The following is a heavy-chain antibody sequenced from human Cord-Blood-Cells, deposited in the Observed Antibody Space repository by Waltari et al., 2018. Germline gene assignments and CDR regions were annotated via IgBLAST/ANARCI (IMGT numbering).Heavy chain of an antibody. Sequence: QVQLQQWGAGLLKPSETLSLTCAVYGGSFSGYYWSWIRQPPGKGLEWIGEINHSGSTNYTPSLKSRVTISVDTSKNQFSLKLSSVTAADTAVYYCARGYCSSTSCYNWFDPWGQGTLVTVSS. CDR3: ARGYCSSTSCYNWFDP. V-gene: IGHV4-34*01. D-gene: IGHD2-2*01. CDR1: GGSFSGYY. J-gene: IGHJ5*02. CDR2: INHSGST.